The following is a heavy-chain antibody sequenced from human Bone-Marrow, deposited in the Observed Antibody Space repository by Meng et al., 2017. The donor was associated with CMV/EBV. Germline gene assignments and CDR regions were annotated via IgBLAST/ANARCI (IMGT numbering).Heavy chain of an antibody. J-gene: IGHJ4*02. CDR2: INHSGST. V-gene: IGHV4-34*01. CDR1: GGSFSGYY. D-gene: IGHD2-2*01. CDR3: ARGDRGDIVVVPAATGAPFDY. Sequence: GSLRLSCAVYGGSFSGYYWSWIRQPPGKGLEWIGEINHSGSTNYNPSLKSRVTISVDTSKNQFSLKLSSVTAADTAVYYCARGDRGDIVVVPAATGAPFDYWGQRTLVTVSS.